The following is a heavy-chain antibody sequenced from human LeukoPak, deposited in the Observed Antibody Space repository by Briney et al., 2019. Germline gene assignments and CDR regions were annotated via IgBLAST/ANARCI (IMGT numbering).Heavy chain of an antibody. CDR1: GFTVSSNY. CDR2: IYSGGST. J-gene: IGHJ6*03. CDR3: ARASATHYMDV. Sequence: GGSLRLSCAASGFTVSSNYMSWVRQAPGKGLEWVSVIYSGGSTYYADSVKGRFTISRDNSKSTLYIQMNSLRAEDTAVYYCARASATHYMDVWGKGTTVTVSS. V-gene: IGHV3-53*01.